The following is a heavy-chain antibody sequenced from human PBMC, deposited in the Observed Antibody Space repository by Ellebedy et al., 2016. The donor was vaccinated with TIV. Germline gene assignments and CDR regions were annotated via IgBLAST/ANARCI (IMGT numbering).Heavy chain of an antibody. CDR2: ISGSGNNT. V-gene: IGHV3-23*01. Sequence: GGSLRLSCAASGLTFSSNAMSWVRQAPGKGLEWVSVISGSGNNTYYGGSVKGRFTISRDTSKNTLYLQMNSLRADDTAIYYCAKNSGSSAYHVLDVWGQGTTVTVSS. J-gene: IGHJ6*02. CDR3: AKNSGSSAYHVLDV. D-gene: IGHD3-10*01. CDR1: GLTFSSNA.